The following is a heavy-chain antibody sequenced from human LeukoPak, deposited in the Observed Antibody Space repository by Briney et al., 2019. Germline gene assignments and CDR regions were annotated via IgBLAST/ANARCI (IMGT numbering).Heavy chain of an antibody. CDR2: ISSSSSYI. D-gene: IGHD3-22*01. V-gene: IGHV3-21*01. CDR3: ARDDSTYYYDSSGYPRYFDL. J-gene: IGHJ2*01. Sequence: GGSLRLSCAASGFAFSSYSMNWVRQAPGKGLEWVSSISSSSSYIYYADSVKGRFTISRDNAKNSLYLQMNSLRAEDTAVYYCARDDSTYYYDSSGYPRYFDLWGRGTLVTVSS. CDR1: GFAFSSYS.